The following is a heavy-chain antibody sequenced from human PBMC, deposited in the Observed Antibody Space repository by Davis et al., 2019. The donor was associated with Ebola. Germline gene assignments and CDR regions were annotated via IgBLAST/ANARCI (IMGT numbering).Heavy chain of an antibody. D-gene: IGHD3-22*01. CDR2: IKQDGSEK. CDR1: GFTFSSYW. Sequence: GESLKISCAASGFTFSSYWMSWVRQAPGKGLEWVANIKQDGSEKYYVDSVKGRFTISRDNSKNTLYLQMNSLRAEDTAVYYCAKGHMIVVVMNYFDYWGQGTLVTVSS. J-gene: IGHJ4*02. CDR3: AKGHMIVVVMNYFDY. V-gene: IGHV3-7*01.